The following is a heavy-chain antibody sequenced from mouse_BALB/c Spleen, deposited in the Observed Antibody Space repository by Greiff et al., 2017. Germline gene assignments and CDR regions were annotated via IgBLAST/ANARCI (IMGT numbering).Heavy chain of an antibody. CDR3: ARYYGYRDYAMDY. CDR1: GFTFSSYT. V-gene: IGHV5-12-2*01. CDR2: ISNGGGST. Sequence: EVKLVESGGGLVQPGGSLKLSCAASGFTFSSYTMSWVRQTPEKRLEWVAYISNGGGSTYYPDTVKGRFTISRDNAKNTLYLQMSSLKSEDTAMYYCARYYGYRDYAMDYWGQGTSVTVSS. J-gene: IGHJ4*01. D-gene: IGHD1-2*01.